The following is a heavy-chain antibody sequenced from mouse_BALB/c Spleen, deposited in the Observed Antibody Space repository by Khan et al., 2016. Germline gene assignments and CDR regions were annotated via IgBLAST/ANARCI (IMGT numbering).Heavy chain of an antibody. V-gene: IGHV1S34*01. CDR3: ARGGEITMDY. CDR1: GYSFTGYY. CDR2: INCYNGAT. Sequence: LVESGASVKISCKASGYSFTGYYMHWVKQSHGKSLEWMGYINCYNGATTYNQKFKGKATFTVDTSSTTAYMQFNNLTSADSAVYYCARGGEITMDYCGQGTSVTVSS. J-gene: IGHJ4*01. D-gene: IGHD2-4*01.